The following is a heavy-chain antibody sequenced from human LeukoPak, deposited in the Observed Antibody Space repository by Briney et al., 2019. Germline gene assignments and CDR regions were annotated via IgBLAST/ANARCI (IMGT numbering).Heavy chain of an antibody. CDR1: GGSIRSYY. V-gene: IGHV4-59*08. Sequence: NSSETLSLTCTVSGGSIRSYYWSWLRQPPGKGLEWIGYIYYNGSTKYNPSLKSRATISVDTSKNQFSLKLSSVTAADTAVYYCASGSYYFDYWGQGTLVTVSS. D-gene: IGHD1-26*01. J-gene: IGHJ4*02. CDR2: IYYNGST. CDR3: ASGSYYFDY.